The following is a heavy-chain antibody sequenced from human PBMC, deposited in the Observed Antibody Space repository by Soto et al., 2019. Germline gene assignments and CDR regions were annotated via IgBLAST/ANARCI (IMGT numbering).Heavy chain of an antibody. Sequence: ASVKVSCKVSGYTLTELSMHCVRQAPGKGLEWMGGFDPEDGETIYAQKFQGRVTMTEDTSTDTAYMELSSLRSEDMAVYYCATDKSGWSLGMDVWGQGTTVTVSS. CDR2: FDPEDGET. CDR1: GYTLTELS. V-gene: IGHV1-24*01. J-gene: IGHJ6*02. D-gene: IGHD6-19*01. CDR3: ATDKSGWSLGMDV.